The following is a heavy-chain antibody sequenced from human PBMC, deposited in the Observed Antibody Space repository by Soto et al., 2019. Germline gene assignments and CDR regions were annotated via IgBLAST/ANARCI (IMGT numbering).Heavy chain of an antibody. V-gene: IGHV4-59*08. CDR1: GDSISGHY. D-gene: IGHD1-1*01. CDR3: VRGEWERRSFDD. J-gene: IGHJ4*02. CDR2: IHSAGTT. Sequence: QVQLRESGPGLVTPSETLSVTCTVSGDSISGHYWSWIRQPPGKGLEWIGYIHSAGTTNYNASLKSPVTLSLDTSKNVFSMRLTSVTAADTAVYYCVRGEWERRSFDDWGQGTLVTVSS.